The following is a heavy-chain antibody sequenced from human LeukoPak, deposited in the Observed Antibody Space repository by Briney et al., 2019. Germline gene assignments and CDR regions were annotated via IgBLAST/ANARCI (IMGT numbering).Heavy chain of an antibody. V-gene: IGHV3-48*03. J-gene: IGHJ6*03. Sequence: GGSLRLSCAASGFTFSSYEMIWVRQAPGKGLQWVSYISSSGSTIYYADSVKGRFTISRDNAKNSLYLQMNSLRAEDTAVYYCARVGYLEWLFCYYYYMDVWGKGTTVTVSS. CDR2: ISSSGSTI. CDR1: GFTFSSYE. D-gene: IGHD3-3*01. CDR3: ARVGYLEWLFCYYYYMDV.